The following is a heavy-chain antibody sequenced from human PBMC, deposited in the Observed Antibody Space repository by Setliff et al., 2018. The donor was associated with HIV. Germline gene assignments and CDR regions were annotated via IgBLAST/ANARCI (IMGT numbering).Heavy chain of an antibody. CDR2: IGYDGSNK. CDR3: AKEISLRFLEWFPQPVDY. CDR1: GFAFSRYG. Sequence: PGGSLRLSCAASGFAFSRYGMHWVRQAPGKGLEWVAVIGYDGSNKYYGDSVEGRFTISRDNSKNTLYLQMTSLRAEDTAVYYCAKEISLRFLEWFPQPVDYWGQGTLVTVSS. D-gene: IGHD3-3*01. V-gene: IGHV3-30*02. J-gene: IGHJ4*02.